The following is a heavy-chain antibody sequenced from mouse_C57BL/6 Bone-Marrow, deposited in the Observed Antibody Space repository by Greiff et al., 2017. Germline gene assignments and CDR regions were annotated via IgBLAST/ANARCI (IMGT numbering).Heavy chain of an antibody. V-gene: IGHV3-5*01. CDR3: ARDGGYDWYFDV. CDR2: IYYSGTI. Sequence: EVTLMESGPGLVKPSQTVFLTCTVTGISITTGNYRWSWIRPFPGNKLEWIGYIYYSGTINYNPSLTSQTPITGATSKNQFFLEMNSLTAEDTATYYCARDGGYDWYFDVWGTGTTVTVSS. D-gene: IGHD2-2*01. CDR1: GISITTGNYR. J-gene: IGHJ1*03.